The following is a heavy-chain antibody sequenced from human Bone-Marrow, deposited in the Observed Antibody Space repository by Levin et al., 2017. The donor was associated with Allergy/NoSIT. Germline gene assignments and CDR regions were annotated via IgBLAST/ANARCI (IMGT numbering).Heavy chain of an antibody. Sequence: ASVKVSCKASGYTFTSYGISWVRQAPGQGLEWMGWISAYNGNTNYAQKLQGRVTMTTDTSTSTAYMELRSLRSDDTAVYYCARDRGITIFGVGPPHYYGMDGWGQGTTVTVSS. V-gene: IGHV1-18*01. D-gene: IGHD3-3*01. J-gene: IGHJ6*02. CDR1: GYTFTSYG. CDR3: ARDRGITIFGVGPPHYYGMDG. CDR2: ISAYNGNT.